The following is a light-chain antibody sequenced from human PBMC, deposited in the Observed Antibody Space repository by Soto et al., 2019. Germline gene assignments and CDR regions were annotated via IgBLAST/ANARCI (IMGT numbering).Light chain of an antibody. J-gene: IGLJ1*01. CDR1: RSNIGSTT. CDR2: NDN. V-gene: IGLV1-44*01. CDR3: AAWDDSLKGYV. Sequence: QSVLTQPPSASGTPGQRVTISCSGSRSNIGSTTVHWYQHLPGTAPKLLIHNDNQWPSGVPDRFSGSKSGTSASLAISGLQSQDEADYYCAAWDDSLKGYVFGTGTKVTLL.